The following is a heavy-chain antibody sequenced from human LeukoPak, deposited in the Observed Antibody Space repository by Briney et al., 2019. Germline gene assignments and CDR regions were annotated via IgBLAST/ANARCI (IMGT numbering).Heavy chain of an antibody. CDR1: GGSFSGYY. CDR3: ARVIDYDISGYYLGY. CDR2: INDSGST. D-gene: IGHD3-22*01. J-gene: IGHJ4*02. V-gene: IGHV4-34*01. Sequence: SETLSLTYAVYGGSFSGYYWRWIRQPPGKGLEWMGEINDSGSTSLSPSLKSRGSISVDTSKNQFSMKLSSVTAADTAVYYCARVIDYDISGYYLGYWGQGTRVTVSS.